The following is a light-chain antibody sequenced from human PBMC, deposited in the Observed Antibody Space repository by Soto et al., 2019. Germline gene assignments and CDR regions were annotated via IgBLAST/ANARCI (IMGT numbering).Light chain of an antibody. CDR2: DAS. Sequence: EIVLTQSPATLSLSPGERATLSCRASQSVSSYLAWYQQKPGQAPRLLIYDASNRATGIPARFSGSGSGTDFTLTISSLEPXDXAVXXCQQRSNWPPYTFGQGTKLEIK. J-gene: IGKJ2*01. CDR3: QQRSNWPPYT. V-gene: IGKV3-11*01. CDR1: QSVSSY.